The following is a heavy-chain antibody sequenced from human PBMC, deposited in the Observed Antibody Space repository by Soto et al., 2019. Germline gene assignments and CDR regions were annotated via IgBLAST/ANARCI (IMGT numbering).Heavy chain of an antibody. V-gene: IGHV3-9*01. CDR2: ISWNSGSI. D-gene: IGHD6-13*01. Sequence: EVQLVESGGGLVQPGRSLRLSCAASGFTFDDYAMHWVRQAPGKGLEWVSGISWNSGSIGYADSVKGRFTISRDNAKNSLYLQMNSLRAEDTALYDCAKDRGGVAAAGLDYWGQGTMVTVSS. CDR1: GFTFDDYA. CDR3: AKDRGGVAAAGLDY. J-gene: IGHJ4*02.